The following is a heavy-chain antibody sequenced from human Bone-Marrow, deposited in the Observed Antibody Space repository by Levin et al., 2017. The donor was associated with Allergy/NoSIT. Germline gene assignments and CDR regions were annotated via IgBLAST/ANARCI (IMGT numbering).Heavy chain of an antibody. D-gene: IGHD1-26*01. V-gene: IGHV3-23*01. CDR2: IGCSGIDA. CDR3: AKDPMWDRYNFDMDV. Sequence: GGSLRLSCTASGFTFNKYGLTWVRQAPGKGLEWVASIGCSGIDANYADSVRGRFTITRDMNMIFLQMNRLRVDDTAVYYCAKDPMWDRYNFDMDVWGQGTSVIVSS. J-gene: IGHJ6*02. CDR1: GFTFNKYG.